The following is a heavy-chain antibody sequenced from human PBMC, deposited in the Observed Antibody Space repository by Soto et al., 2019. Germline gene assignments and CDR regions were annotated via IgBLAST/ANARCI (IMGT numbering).Heavy chain of an antibody. D-gene: IGHD6-19*01. J-gene: IGHJ6*03. Sequence: GSLRLSCAASGCTFISYAMIWVRQAPGKGLEWVSAISGSGGSTYYADSVKGRFTISRDNSKNTLYLQMNSLRAEDTAVYYCASGIAVAGMVYYYMDVWGKGTTVTVSS. CDR1: GCTFISYA. CDR2: ISGSGGST. CDR3: ASGIAVAGMVYYYMDV. V-gene: IGHV3-23*01.